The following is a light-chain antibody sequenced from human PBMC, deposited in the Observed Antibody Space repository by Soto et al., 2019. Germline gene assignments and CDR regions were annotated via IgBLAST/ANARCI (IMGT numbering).Light chain of an antibody. CDR1: QSISSW. CDR3: QQYNTFSKT. CDR2: DAS. V-gene: IGKV1-5*01. Sequence: DIQMTQSPSTLSASVGDRVKITCRASQSISSWLAWYQQKPGKAPKLLIYDASSLESGVPSRFSGSGAGTEFTLTVSSLQPDDFATYYCQQYNTFSKTFGQGTKVDI. J-gene: IGKJ1*01.